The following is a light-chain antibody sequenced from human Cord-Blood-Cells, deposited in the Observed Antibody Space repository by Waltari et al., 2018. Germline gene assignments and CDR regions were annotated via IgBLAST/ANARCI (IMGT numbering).Light chain of an antibody. CDR1: ALPKQY. CDR3: QSADSSGTCWV. J-gene: IGLJ3*02. CDR2: KDS. Sequence: SYELTQPPSVSVSPGQTARITCPGDALPKQYAYWYQQKPGQAPVLGIYKDSGRPSGFPERFSGSSSGTTVTLTISGVQAEDEADYYCQSADSSGTCWVFGGGTKLTVL. V-gene: IGLV3-25*02.